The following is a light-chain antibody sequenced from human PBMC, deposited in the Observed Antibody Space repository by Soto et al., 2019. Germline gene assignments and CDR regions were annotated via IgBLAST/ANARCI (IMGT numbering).Light chain of an antibody. CDR1: QSVRSSN. J-gene: IGKJ1*01. CDR2: GAS. CDR3: QQYGSSPRT. Sequence: EIVLTQSPGTLSLSPGERATLSCRASQSVRSSNLAWYQQKSGQAPRLLIYGASSRATGIPDRFSGSGSGTDFTLTISRLEPEDFAVYYCQQYGSSPRTFGQGTKVEIK. V-gene: IGKV3-20*01.